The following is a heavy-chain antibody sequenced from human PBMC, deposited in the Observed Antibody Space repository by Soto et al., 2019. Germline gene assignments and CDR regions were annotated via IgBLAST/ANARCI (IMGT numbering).Heavy chain of an antibody. CDR3: AGGSGWYFPY. V-gene: IGHV3-7*05. J-gene: IGHJ4*02. Sequence: EVHLVESGGGLVQPGGSLRLSCAASRFTFSNYWMTWVRQAPGKGLEWVATIKQDGSERYYVDSVKGRFTISRDNAKNSLYLQMSSLRAEDTAVYYCAGGSGWYFPYWGQGTLVTVSS. CDR2: IKQDGSER. D-gene: IGHD6-19*01. CDR1: RFTFSNYW.